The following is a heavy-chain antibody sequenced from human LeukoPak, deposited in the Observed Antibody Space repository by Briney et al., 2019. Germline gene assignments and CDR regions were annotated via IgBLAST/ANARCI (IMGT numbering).Heavy chain of an antibody. Sequence: GGSLRLSCAASGFTFSSYSLSWVRQAPGKGLEWVSAISGSGGSTYYADSVKGRFTISRDNSKNTLYLQMNSLRAEDTAVYYCATPSEYRNPGDFDYWGQGTLVTVSS. D-gene: IGHD6-6*01. CDR3: ATPSEYRNPGDFDY. CDR1: GFTFSSYS. V-gene: IGHV3-23*01. CDR2: ISGSGGST. J-gene: IGHJ4*02.